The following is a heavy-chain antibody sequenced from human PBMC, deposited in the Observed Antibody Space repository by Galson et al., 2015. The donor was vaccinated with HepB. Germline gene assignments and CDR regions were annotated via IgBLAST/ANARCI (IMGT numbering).Heavy chain of an antibody. J-gene: IGHJ6*02. D-gene: IGHD3-10*01. Sequence: SLRLSCAASGFTFSGSAMHWVRQASGKGLEWVGRIRSKANSYATAYAASVKGRFTISRDDSKNTAYLQMNSLKTEDTAVYYCTRPFWGSGSYYNVDYYYGMDVWGQGTTVTVSS. CDR2: IRSKANSYAT. CDR1: GFTFSGSA. CDR3: TRPFWGSGSYYNVDYYYGMDV. V-gene: IGHV3-73*01.